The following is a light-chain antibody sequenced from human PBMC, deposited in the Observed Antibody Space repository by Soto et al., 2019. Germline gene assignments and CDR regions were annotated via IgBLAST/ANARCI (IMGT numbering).Light chain of an antibody. J-gene: IGKJ4*02. CDR1: QIVDSLY. CDR3: QQYSRSPPQVM. CDR2: GAS. V-gene: IGKV3-20*01. Sequence: EIVLTQSPGTLSLSPGERVTLSCRASQIVDSLYLTWYQQKPGQAPRLLIYGASSRDTGIPDRFSGSGYGTDFTLTISRLEPEDFAVYYCQQYSRSPPQVMFGGGTKVEIK.